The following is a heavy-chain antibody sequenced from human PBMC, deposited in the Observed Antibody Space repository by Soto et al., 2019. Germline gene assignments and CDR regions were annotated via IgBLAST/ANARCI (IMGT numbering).Heavy chain of an antibody. CDR1: GGSISRGDYY. Sequence: VQLPESGPGLVKPSQTVSLPCTVSGGSISRGDYYWGWIRQPPGTGLEWIANLYYRGTTYYNSSLESRMTMSVDTSKNQLSQKLNSVTAADTAVYYCARVSSGGYRSDPWGQGSLVTVSS. D-gene: IGHD6-19*01. CDR2: LYYRGTT. J-gene: IGHJ5*02. CDR3: ARVSSGGYRSDP. V-gene: IGHV4-30-4*01.